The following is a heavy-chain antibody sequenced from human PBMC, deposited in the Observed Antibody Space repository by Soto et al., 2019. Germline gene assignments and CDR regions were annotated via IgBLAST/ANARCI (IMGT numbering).Heavy chain of an antibody. CDR2: ISRSGDST. V-gene: IGHV3-23*01. D-gene: IGHD6-13*01. Sequence: EVQLLESGGGLVHPGGSLRLSCAASGFTFSSYAMSWVRQAPGRGLEWVSSISRSGDSTYYADSVKGRFTISRDNSKNTLYLQMNSLRAEDTAIYYCARRPGIAASGTYYFDYWGQGTLVTVSS. CDR3: ARRPGIAASGTYYFDY. J-gene: IGHJ4*02. CDR1: GFTFSSYA.